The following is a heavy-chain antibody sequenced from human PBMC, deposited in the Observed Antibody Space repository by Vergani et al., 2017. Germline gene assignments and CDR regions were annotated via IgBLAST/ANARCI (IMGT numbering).Heavy chain of an antibody. J-gene: IGHJ6*03. CDR2: ISTTGST. Sequence: QVQLQESGPGLVKPSETLSLTCTASVDSISNHYWSWIRHSAGKGLEWIGHISTTGSTNYNPSLKDRVSISVDTSKNQFSLKLNSVTAADTAVYYCARAMYSSIWYGDKWYYYHYMDVWGKGTTVTVSS. CDR3: ARAMYSSIWYGDKWYYYHYMDV. CDR1: VDSISNHY. V-gene: IGHV4-4*07. D-gene: IGHD6-13*01.